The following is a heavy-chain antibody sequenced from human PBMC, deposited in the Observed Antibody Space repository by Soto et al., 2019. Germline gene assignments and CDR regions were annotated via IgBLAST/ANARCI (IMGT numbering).Heavy chain of an antibody. CDR1: GFTFSTNS. V-gene: IGHV3-23*01. CDR2: ISGGGDST. Sequence: EVQLLESGGGLVQPGGSLRLSCAASGFTFSTNSMTWVRQAPGKGLEWVCCISGGGDSTHYADSVKGRFTISRDNSKNIVYLQMNSLTADDTAVYFCSKCDGYGDQWGQGTLVTVSS. J-gene: IGHJ5*02. CDR3: SKCDGYGDQ. D-gene: IGHD5-12*01.